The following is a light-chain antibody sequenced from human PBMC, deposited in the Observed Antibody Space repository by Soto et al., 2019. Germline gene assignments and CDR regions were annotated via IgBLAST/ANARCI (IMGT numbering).Light chain of an antibody. CDR2: EVS. CDR1: XXXVGGYNY. V-gene: IGLV2-8*01. J-gene: IGLJ1*01. Sequence: QSALTQPPSASGSPGQSVTISXXXXXXXVGGYNYISWYQQHPGKAPKLMIYEVSKRPSGVPDRFSGSKSGNTASLTVSGLQAEDEADYFCSSYAGSNNYVFGTGTKVTVL. CDR3: SSYAGSNNYV.